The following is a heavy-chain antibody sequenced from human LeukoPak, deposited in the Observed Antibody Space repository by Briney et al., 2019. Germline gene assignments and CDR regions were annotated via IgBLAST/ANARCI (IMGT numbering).Heavy chain of an antibody. D-gene: IGHD3-10*01. V-gene: IGHV1-18*01. Sequence: ASVKVSCKASGYTFTSYGISWVRQAPGQGLEWMGWISAYNGNTNYAQKLQGRVTMTTDTSTSTAYMELRSLRSDDTAVYYCARMLWFGEWVVGFDYWGQGTLVTVSP. CDR2: ISAYNGNT. CDR1: GYTFTSYG. J-gene: IGHJ4*02. CDR3: ARMLWFGEWVVGFDY.